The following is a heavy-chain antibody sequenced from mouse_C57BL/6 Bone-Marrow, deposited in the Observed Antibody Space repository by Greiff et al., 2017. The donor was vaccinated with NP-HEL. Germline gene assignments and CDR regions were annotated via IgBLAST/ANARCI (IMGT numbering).Heavy chain of an antibody. V-gene: IGHV1-15*01. CDR3: TRRWLPSWFAY. Sequence: VQLVESGAELVRPGASVTLSCKASGYTFTDYEMHWVKQTPVHGLEWIGAIDPETGGTAYNQKFKGKAILTADKSSSTAYMELRSLTSEDSAVYYCTRRWLPSWFAYWGQGTLVTVSA. CDR2: IDPETGGT. CDR1: GYTFTDYE. D-gene: IGHD2-3*01. J-gene: IGHJ3*01.